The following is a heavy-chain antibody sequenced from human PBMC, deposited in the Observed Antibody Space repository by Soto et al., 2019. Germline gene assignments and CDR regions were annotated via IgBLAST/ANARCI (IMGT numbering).Heavy chain of an antibody. J-gene: IGHJ6*01. CDR1: GGTFSSYA. Sequence: SSVKVSCKASGGTFSSYAISWVRQAPGQGLEWMGGIIPIFGTANYAQRFQGRVTITADKSTSTAYMELSSLRSEDTAVYYCARDLGCSGGSCYSYYYYGMDVWGQ. CDR3: ARDLGCSGGSCYSYYYYGMDV. D-gene: IGHD2-15*01. V-gene: IGHV1-69*06. CDR2: IIPIFGTA.